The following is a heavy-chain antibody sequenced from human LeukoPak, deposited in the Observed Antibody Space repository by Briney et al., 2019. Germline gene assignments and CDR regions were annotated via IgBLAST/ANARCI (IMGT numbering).Heavy chain of an antibody. CDR1: GGSISSYY. CDR3: ARGLGYRYFDL. CDR2: INHSGST. Sequence: PSETLSLTCTVSGGSISSYYWSWIRQPPGKGLEWIGEINHSGSTNYNPSLKSRVTISVDTSKNQFSLKPSSVTAADTAVYYCARGLGYRYFDLWGRGTLVTVSS. V-gene: IGHV4-34*01. D-gene: IGHD3-16*02. J-gene: IGHJ2*01.